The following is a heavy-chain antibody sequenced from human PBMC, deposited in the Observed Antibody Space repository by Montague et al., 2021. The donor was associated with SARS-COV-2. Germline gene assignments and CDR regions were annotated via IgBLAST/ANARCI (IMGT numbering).Heavy chain of an antibody. D-gene: IGHD2-2*01. CDR2: VNQSGTT. V-gene: IGHV4-34*01. J-gene: IGHJ3*02. Sequence: SETLSLTCAISGGSFSNYYWSWIRQPPGQGLEWIGEVNQSGTTIYNPTVKSGVTISEDTSKNQFYLRLHSATAADTDVSYCASGRRPVVVPGAGPAGRAFDIWGQGTMVTVPS. CDR1: GGSFSNYY. CDR3: ASGRRPVVVPGAGPAGRAFDI.